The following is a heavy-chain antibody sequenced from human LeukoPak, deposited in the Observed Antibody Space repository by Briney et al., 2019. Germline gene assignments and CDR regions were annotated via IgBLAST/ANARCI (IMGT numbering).Heavy chain of an antibody. CDR3: ARGVYQLPYNWFDP. V-gene: IGHV3-11*01. D-gene: IGHD2-2*01. Sequence: GGSLRLSCAASGFTFSDYYMSWIRQAPGKGLEWVSYISSSGSTIYYADSVKGRFTISRDNAKNSLYLQMNSLRAEDTAVYYCARGVYQLPYNWFDPWGQGTLVTVSS. J-gene: IGHJ5*02. CDR1: GFTFSDYY. CDR2: ISSSGSTI.